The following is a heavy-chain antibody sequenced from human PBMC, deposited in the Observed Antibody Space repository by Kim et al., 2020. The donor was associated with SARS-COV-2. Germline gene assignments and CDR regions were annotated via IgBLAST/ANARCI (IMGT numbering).Heavy chain of an antibody. CDR3: AKSSAHSIAAAGNFDY. V-gene: IGHV3-23*01. J-gene: IGHJ4*02. CDR1: GFTFSSYA. CDR2: ISGSGGST. D-gene: IGHD6-13*01. Sequence: GGSLRLSCAASGFTFSSYAMSWVRQAPGKGLEWVSAISGSGGSTYYADSVKGRFTISRDNSKNTLYLQMNSLRAEDTAVYYCAKSSAHSIAAAGNFDYWGQGTLVTVSS.